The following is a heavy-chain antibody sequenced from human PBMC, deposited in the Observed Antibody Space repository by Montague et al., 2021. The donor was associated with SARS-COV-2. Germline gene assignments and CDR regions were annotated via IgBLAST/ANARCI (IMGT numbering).Heavy chain of an antibody. D-gene: IGHD1-14*01. J-gene: IGHJ4*02. V-gene: IGHV4-34*01. CDR3: ARGLPEPLDY. CDR1: GGSFSGYY. Sequence: SETLSLTCAVYGGSFSGYYWSWIRQPPGKGLEWIGEINHSGSTNYKPSLKSRVTISVDTSKNQFSLKLSSVTAADTAVYYCARGLPEPLDYWGQGTLVTVSS. CDR2: INHSGST.